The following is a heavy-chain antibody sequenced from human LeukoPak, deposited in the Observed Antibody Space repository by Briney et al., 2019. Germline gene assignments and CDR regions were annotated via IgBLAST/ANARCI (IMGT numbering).Heavy chain of an antibody. J-gene: IGHJ5*02. D-gene: IGHD3-10*01. CDR1: GYTFTGYY. Sequence: ASVKVSCKASGYTFTGYYMHWVRQAPGQGLEWMGWINTNSGGTNYAQKFQGRVTMTRDTSISTAYMELSRLRSDDTAVYYCARDGDHYYGSGSYNWFDPWGQGTLVTVSS. CDR3: ARDGDHYYGSGSYNWFDP. V-gene: IGHV1-2*02. CDR2: INTNSGGT.